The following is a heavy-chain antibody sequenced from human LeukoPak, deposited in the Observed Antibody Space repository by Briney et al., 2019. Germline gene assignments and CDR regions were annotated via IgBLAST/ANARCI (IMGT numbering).Heavy chain of an antibody. CDR3: VKDEAVTTFPLPFDY. J-gene: IGHJ4*02. V-gene: IGHV3-64D*09. Sequence: PGGSLRLSCSASGFTFSSYAMHWVRQAPGKGLEYVSATSSNGGSTYYADSVKGRFTISRDNSKNTLYLQMSSLRAEDTAVYYCVKDEAVTTFPLPFDYWGQGTVVTVSS. D-gene: IGHD4-11*01. CDR2: TSSNGGST. CDR1: GFTFSSYA.